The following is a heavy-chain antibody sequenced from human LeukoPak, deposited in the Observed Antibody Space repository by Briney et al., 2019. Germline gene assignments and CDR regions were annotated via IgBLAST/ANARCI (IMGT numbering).Heavy chain of an antibody. V-gene: IGHV4-38-2*01. CDR3: AKSPTPDRGWSGYYFES. Sequence: SETLSLTCSVPAYSMSTESFWGWIRPTPGNGLQWIYSFSHTRYSFSIPHLNSRHTISVDTSKNQFSLKVRSVPAADTAVYYCAKSPTPDRGWSGYYFESWGAGTLVTVSS. J-gene: IGHJ4*02. CDR2: FSHTRYS. CDR1: AYSMSTESF. D-gene: IGHD6-19*01.